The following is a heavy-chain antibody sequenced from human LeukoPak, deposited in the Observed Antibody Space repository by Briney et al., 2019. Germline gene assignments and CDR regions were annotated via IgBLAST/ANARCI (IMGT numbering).Heavy chain of an antibody. CDR2: ISDSGGSI. Sequence: GRSLRLSCAASGFTFNDYAMHWVRQAPGKGLEWVSTISDSGGSIYYADSVKGRFTISRDNSENTLYLEMDSLRAEDTAVYYCAKELGYYDSSGYYSNAFDIWGQGTMVTVSS. D-gene: IGHD3-22*01. J-gene: IGHJ3*02. CDR1: GFTFNDYA. V-gene: IGHV3-23*01. CDR3: AKELGYYDSSGYYSNAFDI.